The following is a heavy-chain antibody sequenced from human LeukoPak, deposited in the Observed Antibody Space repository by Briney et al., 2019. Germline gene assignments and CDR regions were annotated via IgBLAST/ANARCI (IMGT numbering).Heavy chain of an antibody. D-gene: IGHD6-6*01. V-gene: IGHV1-8*01. CDR1: GYTFTSYD. CDR2: MNPNSGNT. CDR3: AREYSSSVESNYYYYYGMDV. J-gene: IGHJ6*02. Sequence: ASVKVSCKASGYTFTSYDINWVRQATGQGLEWMGWMNPNSGNTGYAQKFQGRVTTTRNTSISTAYMELSSLRSEDTAVYYCAREYSSSVESNYYYYYGMDVWGQGTTVTVSS.